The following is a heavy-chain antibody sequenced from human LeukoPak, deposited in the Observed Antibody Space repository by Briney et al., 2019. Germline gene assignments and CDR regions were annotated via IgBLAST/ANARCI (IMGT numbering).Heavy chain of an antibody. V-gene: IGHV1-69*13. J-gene: IGHJ6*02. Sequence: GASVKVSCKASGGTFSSYAISWVRQAPGQGLEWIGGIIPIFGTANYAQKFQGRVTITADESTSTAYMELSSLRSEDTAVYYCARDIEDIVVVPAAIRGPGNYYGMDVWGQGTTVTVSS. CDR3: ARDIEDIVVVPAAIRGPGNYYGMDV. D-gene: IGHD2-2*01. CDR1: GGTFSSYA. CDR2: IIPIFGTA.